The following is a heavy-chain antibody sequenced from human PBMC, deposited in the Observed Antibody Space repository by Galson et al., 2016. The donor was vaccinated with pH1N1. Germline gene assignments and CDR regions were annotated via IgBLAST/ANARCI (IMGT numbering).Heavy chain of an antibody. J-gene: IGHJ5*02. CDR2: IYPDDSDT. Sequence: PGESLKISCEVFGYKFTTYWIGWVRQMPGKGLEWMGIIYPDDSDTRYNPAFQGQVTISVDKSINTAYLQWNSLKASDTAIYYCARGLLSGFDPWGQGTLVTVSS. CDR1: GYKFTTYW. D-gene: IGHD2-21*01. V-gene: IGHV5-51*03. CDR3: ARGLLSGFDP.